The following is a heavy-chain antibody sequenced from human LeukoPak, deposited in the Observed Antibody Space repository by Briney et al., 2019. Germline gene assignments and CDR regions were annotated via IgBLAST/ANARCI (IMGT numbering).Heavy chain of an antibody. Sequence: ASVKVSCKASGHTFTGYYMHWVRQAPGQGLEWMGWINPNSGGTNYAQKFQGRVTMTRDTSISTAYMELSRLRSDDTAVYYCARLPGDCSGGSCSDYWGQGTLVTVSS. J-gene: IGHJ4*02. CDR1: GHTFTGYY. CDR2: INPNSGGT. CDR3: ARLPGDCSGGSCSDY. V-gene: IGHV1-2*02. D-gene: IGHD2-15*01.